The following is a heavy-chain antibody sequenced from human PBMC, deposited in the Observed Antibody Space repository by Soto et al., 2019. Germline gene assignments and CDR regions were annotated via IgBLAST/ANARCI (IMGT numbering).Heavy chain of an antibody. Sequence: EVQLVESGGGLVQPGGSLRLSCAASGFTVSTDWMYWVRQAPGKGLEWISVIKSGGNTNYADSVEGRFSISRDNSKNTVYLQMNSLRGEDTAVYYCVRETYYYGMDVWGQGTTVTVSS. CDR2: IKSGGNT. CDR1: GFTVSTDW. V-gene: IGHV3-66*01. J-gene: IGHJ6*02. CDR3: VRETYYYGMDV.